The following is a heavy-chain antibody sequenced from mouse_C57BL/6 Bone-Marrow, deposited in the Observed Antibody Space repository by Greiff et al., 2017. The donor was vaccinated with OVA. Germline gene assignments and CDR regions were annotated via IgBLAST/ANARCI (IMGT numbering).Heavy chain of an antibody. Sequence: QVQLQQSGADLAKPGASVKLSCKASGYTFTSYWMHWVKQRPGQGLEWIGYINPSSGYTKYNQKFKDKATLTADKSSSTAYMQLSSLTYEDSAVYYCARDFHIGYYDYPYAMDYWGQGTSVTVSS. CDR3: ARDFHIGYYDYPYAMDY. V-gene: IGHV1-7*01. J-gene: IGHJ4*01. D-gene: IGHD2-4*01. CDR1: GYTFTSYW. CDR2: INPSSGYT.